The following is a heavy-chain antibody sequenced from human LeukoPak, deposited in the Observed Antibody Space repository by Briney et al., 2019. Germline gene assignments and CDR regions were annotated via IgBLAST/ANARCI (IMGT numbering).Heavy chain of an antibody. CDR3: ARRDGWELSPSDY. D-gene: IGHD1-26*01. CDR1: GYTFNTYG. Sequence: ASVKVSCKGSGYTFNTYGFTWVRQAPGLRLEWMGWISAYTGNRNYAQKFQDRVSMTIDTPTRTDYMELTNLRSDDTAVYYCARRDGWELSPSDYWGQGTLVTVSS. V-gene: IGHV1-18*01. CDR2: ISAYTGNR. J-gene: IGHJ4*02.